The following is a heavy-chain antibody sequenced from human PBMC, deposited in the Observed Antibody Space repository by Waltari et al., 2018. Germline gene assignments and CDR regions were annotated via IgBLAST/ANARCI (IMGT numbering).Heavy chain of an antibody. D-gene: IGHD3-16*01. CDR3: ARDGGGNGYIHY. CDR1: GFTFSSSY. J-gene: IGHJ4*02. CDR2: MNTGGGST. Sequence: EVQLVESGGGLVQPGGSLRLSCEASGFTFSSSYMHWVRQAPGKGLVLVARMNTGGGSTNYADSVKGRFTISRDNGKNTLYLQMNSLRAEDAAVYYCARDGGGNGYIHYWGQGTLVTVSS. V-gene: IGHV3-74*01.